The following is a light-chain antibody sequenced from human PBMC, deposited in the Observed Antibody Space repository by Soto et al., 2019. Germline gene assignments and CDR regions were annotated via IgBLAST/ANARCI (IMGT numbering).Light chain of an antibody. J-gene: IGKJ1*01. CDR2: GAS. CDR1: QSVSSSY. Sequence: IVLTQCPATLSLSPGERATLSCRASQSVSSSYLAWYQQKPGQAPRLLIYGASSRATGIPDRFSGSGSGTEFTLTISSLQPEDFATYYCQQLNSYSEAFGQGTKVDI. V-gene: IGKV3D-20*02. CDR3: QQLNSYSEA.